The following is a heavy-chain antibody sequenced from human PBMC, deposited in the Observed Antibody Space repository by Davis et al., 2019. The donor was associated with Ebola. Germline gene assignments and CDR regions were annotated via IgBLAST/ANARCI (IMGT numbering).Heavy chain of an antibody. CDR1: GFTFSSNS. D-gene: IGHD3-3*01. CDR3: AATIFGVVSNFDH. Sequence: GGSLRLSCAASGFTFSSNSMNWVRQAPGKGLEWVSFISSSSNYIYYADSVKGRFTISRDNARKSLILQMNSLRDEDTAVYYCAATIFGVVSNFDHWGQGTLVTVSS. CDR2: ISSSSNYI. V-gene: IGHV3-21*01. J-gene: IGHJ4*02.